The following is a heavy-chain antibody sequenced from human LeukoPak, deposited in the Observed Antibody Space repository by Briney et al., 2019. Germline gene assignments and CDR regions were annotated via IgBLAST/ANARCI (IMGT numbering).Heavy chain of an antibody. D-gene: IGHD2/OR15-2a*01. J-gene: IGHJ4*02. CDR1: GGSFSGYY. CDR3: ARGLGARVLYY. CDR2: INHSGST. V-gene: IGHV4-34*01. Sequence: PSETLSLTCAVYGGSFSGYYWSWIRQPPGKGLEWIGEINHSGSTNYNPSLKSRVTIPVDTSKNQFSLKLSSVTAADTAVYYCARGLGARVLYYWGQGTLVTVSS.